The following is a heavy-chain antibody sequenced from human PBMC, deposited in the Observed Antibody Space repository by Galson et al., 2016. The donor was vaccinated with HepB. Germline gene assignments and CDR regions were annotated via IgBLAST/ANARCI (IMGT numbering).Heavy chain of an antibody. Sequence: TLSLTCTVSGGSISRNIYYWTWIRQHPGEGLEWIGYIQYSGDTYYNPSLKSRVIMSVDTSKNQFSLKLSSVTAADTAIYYCARGVYCGGGCFSGTGRWGQGSLVIVSS. CDR3: ARGVYCGGGCFSGTGR. V-gene: IGHV4-31*03. D-gene: IGHD2-21*02. CDR2: IQYSGDT. CDR1: GGSISRNIYY. J-gene: IGHJ4*02.